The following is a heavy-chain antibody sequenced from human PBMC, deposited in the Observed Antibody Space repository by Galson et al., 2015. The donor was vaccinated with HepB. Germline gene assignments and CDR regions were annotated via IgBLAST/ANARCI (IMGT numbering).Heavy chain of an antibody. CDR1: GFAFSSYA. V-gene: IGHV3-30-3*02. CDR2: ISYDGSNK. D-gene: IGHD3-3*01. Sequence: SLRLSCAASGFAFSSYAMHWVRQAPGKGLEWVAVISYDGSNKYYADSVKGRFTISRDNSKNTLYLQMNSLRAEDTAVYYCAKTHSKIFGVVTPNYFDYWGQGTLVTVSS. J-gene: IGHJ4*02. CDR3: AKTHSKIFGVVTPNYFDY.